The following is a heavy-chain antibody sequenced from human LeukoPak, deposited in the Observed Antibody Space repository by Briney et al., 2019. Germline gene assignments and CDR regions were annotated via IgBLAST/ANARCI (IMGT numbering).Heavy chain of an antibody. V-gene: IGHV1-18*01. D-gene: IGHD4-17*01. CDR3: ARDNGDYGYRPRATFEF. CDR1: GYTFTTYG. CDR2: ISAYNGNT. Sequence: WASVKVSCKASGYTFTTYGISWVRQAPGQGLEWMGWISAYNGNTNYAQKLQGRVTMTTDTSTSTAYMEVRSLRSDDTAVYYCARDNGDYGYRPRATFEFWGQGTLVIVPS. J-gene: IGHJ4*02.